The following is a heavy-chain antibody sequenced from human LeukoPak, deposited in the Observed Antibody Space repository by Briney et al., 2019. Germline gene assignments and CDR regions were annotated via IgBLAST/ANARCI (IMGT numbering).Heavy chain of an antibody. CDR1: QFNFNKFG. J-gene: IGHJ3*02. CDR3: AKDPNGDYIGTFDI. D-gene: IGHD4-17*01. Sequence: GGSLRLSCATSQFNFNKFGMTWVRQAPGKGLEWVSSISGNGGSTQYADSVQGRFAISRDNSKNTMYLQMNSLRAEDTAVYFCAKDPNGDYIGTFDIWGQGTMVTVSS. CDR2: ISGNGGST. V-gene: IGHV3-23*01.